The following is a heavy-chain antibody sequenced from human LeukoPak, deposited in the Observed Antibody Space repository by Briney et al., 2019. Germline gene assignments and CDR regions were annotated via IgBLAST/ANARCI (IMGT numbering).Heavy chain of an antibody. CDR2: ISYDGSNK. D-gene: IGHD3-3*01. Sequence: QPGGSLRLSCAASGFTFSSYGMHWVRQAPGRGLEWVAVISYDGSNKYYADSVKGRFTISRDNSKNTLYLQMNSLRAEDTAVYYCARDYDRFYMDVWGKGTTVTVSS. CDR1: GFTFSSYG. CDR3: ARDYDRFYMDV. V-gene: IGHV3-30*03. J-gene: IGHJ6*03.